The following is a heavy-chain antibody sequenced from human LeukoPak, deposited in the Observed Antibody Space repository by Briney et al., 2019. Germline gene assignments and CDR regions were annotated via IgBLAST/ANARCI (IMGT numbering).Heavy chain of an antibody. CDR2: INPNSGET. D-gene: IGHD1-1*01. J-gene: IGHJ4*02. CDR3: ARYNWNDVVSALDY. CDR1: GYTLSGYY. Sequence: ALVRVSCKASGYTLSGYYIHWVRQAPGQGLEWLGWINPNSGETNYAQKFQGGVTLTRDTSISTFYMEVSRLRSDDTAVYFCARYNWNDVVSALDYWGQGTLVTVSS. V-gene: IGHV1-2*02.